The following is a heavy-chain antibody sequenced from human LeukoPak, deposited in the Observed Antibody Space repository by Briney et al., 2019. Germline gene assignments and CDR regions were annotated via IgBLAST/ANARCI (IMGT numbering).Heavy chain of an antibody. CDR2: ILSDGSKT. D-gene: IGHD6-19*01. CDR1: GFTFSSDA. J-gene: IGHJ5*02. V-gene: IGHV3-30*02. Sequence: GGSLRLSCAASGFTFSSDAMHWVRQAPGKGLEWVAIILSDGSKTYYPDSVRGRFTISRDNSKNTLYLQMNSLRDEDTAVYYCTRLQIAVAGPNWFDPWGQGTLVTVSS. CDR3: TRLQIAVAGPNWFDP.